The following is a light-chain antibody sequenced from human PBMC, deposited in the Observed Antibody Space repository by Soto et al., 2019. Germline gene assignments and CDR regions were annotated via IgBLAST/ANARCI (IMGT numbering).Light chain of an antibody. J-gene: IGLJ3*02. CDR2: DTS. CDR1: TGAVTSSHY. Sequence: QTVVTQEHSLTVSPGGTVTLTCGSSTGAVTSSHYPYWFQQKPGQAPRALIYDTSNKHSWTPARVSGSLLGGKPALILSGAQPEDEADYYCSLSYSDVRVFGGGTKLTVL. V-gene: IGLV7-46*01. CDR3: SLSYSDVRV.